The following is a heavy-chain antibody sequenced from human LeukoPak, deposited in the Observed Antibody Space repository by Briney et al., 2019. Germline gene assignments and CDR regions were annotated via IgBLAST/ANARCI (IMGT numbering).Heavy chain of an antibody. CDR1: GFTFSSYA. CDR3: AKGPRAGTSYFFDH. Sequence: GGSLRLSCAASGFTFSSYAMTWVRQAPGKGLEWISSISDGGLSTYYADSVKGRFTISRDNPKNTLSLQMNSLRGEDSAVYYCAKGPRAGTSYFFDHWGQGTLVTVSS. D-gene: IGHD1-1*01. CDR2: ISDGGLST. J-gene: IGHJ4*02. V-gene: IGHV3-23*01.